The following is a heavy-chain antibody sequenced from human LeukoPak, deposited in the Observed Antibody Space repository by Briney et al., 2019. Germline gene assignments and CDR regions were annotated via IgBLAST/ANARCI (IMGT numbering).Heavy chain of an antibody. Sequence: GESLKISCKGSGYTFTNYWIGWVRQMPGKGLEWMGIIYPDDSDSRYSPSFQGRVTISADKSITTAYLQWSSLKASDTAMYYCARRGSSSWYYFDYWGQGTLVTVSS. J-gene: IGHJ4*02. CDR3: ARRGSSSWYYFDY. V-gene: IGHV5-51*01. CDR1: GYTFTNYW. D-gene: IGHD6-13*01. CDR2: IYPDDSDS.